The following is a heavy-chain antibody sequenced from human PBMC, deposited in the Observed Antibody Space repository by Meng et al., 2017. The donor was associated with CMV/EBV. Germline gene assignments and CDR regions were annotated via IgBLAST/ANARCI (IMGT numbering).Heavy chain of an antibody. Sequence: GSLRLSCTVSGGSISSYYWSWIRQPPGKGLEWIGYIYYSGSTNYNPSLKSRVTISVDTSKNQFSLKLSSVTSADTAVYYCAGKNVAEAAGTVFDYWGQGTLVTVSS. CDR1: GGSISSYY. D-gene: IGHD6-13*01. CDR3: AGKNVAEAAGTVFDY. V-gene: IGHV4-59*01. CDR2: IYYSGST. J-gene: IGHJ4*02.